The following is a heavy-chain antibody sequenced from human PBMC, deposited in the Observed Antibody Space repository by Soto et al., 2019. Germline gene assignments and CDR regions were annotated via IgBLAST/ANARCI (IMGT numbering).Heavy chain of an antibody. Sequence: PSETLSLTCTVSGGSISSYYWSWIRQPPGKGLEWFGYIYFSGSTNYNPSLNSRVTILLDTSKNQFSLKLSSVTAADTAVYYCARGGHEYYFDYWGQGTLVTVSS. CDR1: GGSISSYY. CDR3: ARGGHEYYFDY. J-gene: IGHJ4*02. CDR2: IYFSGST. V-gene: IGHV4-59*01.